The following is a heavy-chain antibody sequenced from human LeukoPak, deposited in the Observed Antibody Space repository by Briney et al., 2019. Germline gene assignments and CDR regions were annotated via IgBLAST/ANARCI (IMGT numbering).Heavy chain of an antibody. CDR3: ARRVGTGNAFDI. CDR2: INPNSGGT. V-gene: IGHV1-2*06. J-gene: IGHJ3*02. CDR1: GYTFTSYY. Sequence: ASVKVSCKASGYTFTSYYMHWVRQAPGQGLEWMGRINPNSGGTNYAQKFQGRVTMTRDTSISTAYMELSRLRSDDTAVYYCARRVGTGNAFDIWGQGTMVTVSS. D-gene: IGHD1-1*01.